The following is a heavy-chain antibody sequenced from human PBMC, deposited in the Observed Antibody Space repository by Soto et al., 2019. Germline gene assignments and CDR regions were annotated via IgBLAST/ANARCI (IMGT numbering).Heavy chain of an antibody. D-gene: IGHD5-12*01. Sequence: GASAEVSSKVSGYRITELSLQWARQAPGKGLEWMGGFDPEDGETIYAQKFQGRVTMTEDTSTDTAYMELSSLRSEDTAVYYCATVGDGYPASWFDPRGQGTLVTVSS. CDR2: FDPEDGET. CDR1: GYRITELS. V-gene: IGHV1-24*01. J-gene: IGHJ5*02. CDR3: ATVGDGYPASWFDP.